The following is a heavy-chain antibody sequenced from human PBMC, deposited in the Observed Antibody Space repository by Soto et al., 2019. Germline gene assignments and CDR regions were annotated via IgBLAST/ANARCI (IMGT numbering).Heavy chain of an antibody. CDR2: ISSSGSTI. J-gene: IGHJ6*02. Sequence: GSLRLSCAASGFTFSSYEMNWVRQAPGKGLEWVSYISSSGSTIYYADSVKGRFTISRDNAKNSLYLQMNSLRAEDTAVYYCARDEGTVQGNYDFWSGLDVWGQGTTVTVSS. D-gene: IGHD3-3*01. CDR3: ARDEGTVQGNYDFWSGLDV. V-gene: IGHV3-48*03. CDR1: GFTFSSYE.